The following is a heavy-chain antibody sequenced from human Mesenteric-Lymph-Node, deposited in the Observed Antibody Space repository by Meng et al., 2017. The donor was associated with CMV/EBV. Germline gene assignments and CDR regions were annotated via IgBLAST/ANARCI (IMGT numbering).Heavy chain of an antibody. D-gene: IGHD2-2*01. CDR2: ISGVGITT. J-gene: IGHJ2*01. CDR3: ARGGSDFVLEPPAIPFDL. CDR1: GFTFSNYW. V-gene: IGHV3-74*01. Sequence: GESLKISCAASGFTFSNYWMHWVRQAPGKGLVWVSHISGVGITTNYADSVKGRFTISRDSAKNTLYLQMESLRAEDTAVYYCARGGSDFVLEPPAIPFDLWGHGTLVTVSS.